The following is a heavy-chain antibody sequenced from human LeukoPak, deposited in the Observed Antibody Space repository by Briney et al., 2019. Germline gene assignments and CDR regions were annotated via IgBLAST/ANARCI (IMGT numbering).Heavy chain of an antibody. V-gene: IGHV3-21*01. CDR3: AFFGPDLPPIDY. CDR1: GFTLSTYN. CDR2: ISTSSSYI. Sequence: GSLRLSCAASGFTLSTYNMKWVRQAPRKGLEWVSSISTSSSYIYYADSVKGRFTISRDNARNSLYLQMNSLRAEDTAVYYCAFFGPDLPPIDYWGQGTLVTVSS. J-gene: IGHJ4*02. D-gene: IGHD3/OR15-3a*01.